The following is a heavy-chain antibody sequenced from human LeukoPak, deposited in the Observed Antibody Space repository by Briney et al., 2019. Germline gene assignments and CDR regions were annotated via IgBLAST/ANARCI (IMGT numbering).Heavy chain of an antibody. CDR2: TNQAENDI. V-gene: IGHV3-7*01. Sequence: GGSLRLSCVAFEFTPTTFWMTWVRRAPGKGPEWVAITNQAENDIYYLDSVKGRFTISRDNTKNSLYLQMNSLRAGDTAVYYCVTGDGRAGGITRWGQGTLVTVSS. D-gene: IGHD3-10*01. CDR3: VTGDGRAGGITR. J-gene: IGHJ4*02. CDR1: EFTPTTFW.